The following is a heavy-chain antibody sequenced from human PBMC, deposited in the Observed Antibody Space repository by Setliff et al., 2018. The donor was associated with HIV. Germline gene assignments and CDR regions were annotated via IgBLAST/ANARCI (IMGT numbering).Heavy chain of an antibody. CDR3: ARQYYDSSGSDLDPYYFDY. V-gene: IGHV1-69*10. D-gene: IGHD3-22*01. CDR2: IIPILGIA. Sequence: GASVKVSCKAAGGTFSSYGISWVRQAPGQGLEWMGGIIPILGIANYAQKFQGRVTITADESTSTAYMEPRSLRSEDTAVYYCARQYYDSSGSDLDPYYFDYWGQGTLVTVSS. J-gene: IGHJ4*01. CDR1: GGTFSSYG.